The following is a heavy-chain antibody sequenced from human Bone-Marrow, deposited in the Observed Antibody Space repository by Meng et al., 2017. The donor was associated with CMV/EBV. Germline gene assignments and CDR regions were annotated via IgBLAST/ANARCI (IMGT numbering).Heavy chain of an antibody. V-gene: IGHV3-30*02. CDR2: VLFDGSNK. J-gene: IGHJ4*02. Sequence: GGSLRLSCAASGFSFSSRDMHWVRQVPGEGLQWVASVLFDGSNKFYPDSVKGRFTISRDNAKNTLYLQMNSLRAEDTAVYYCAREPRYGEFFDYWGQGTLVTVSS. CDR1: GFSFSSRD. D-gene: IGHD4-17*01. CDR3: AREPRYGEFFDY.